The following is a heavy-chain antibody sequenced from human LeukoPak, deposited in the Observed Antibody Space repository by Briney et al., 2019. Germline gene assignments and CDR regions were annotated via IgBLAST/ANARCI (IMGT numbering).Heavy chain of an antibody. V-gene: IGHV3-23*01. CDR3: AKRGSREYDY. J-gene: IGHJ4*02. CDR2: ISSSGST. Sequence: GGSLRLSCEASGFTFSSNAMSWVRQAPGKGLEWVSAISSSGSTYYADSVKRRFTISRDISKNTLYLQMNSLRSEDTAVYYCAKRGSREYDYWGQGALVTVSS. CDR1: GFTFSSNA. D-gene: IGHD2/OR15-2a*01.